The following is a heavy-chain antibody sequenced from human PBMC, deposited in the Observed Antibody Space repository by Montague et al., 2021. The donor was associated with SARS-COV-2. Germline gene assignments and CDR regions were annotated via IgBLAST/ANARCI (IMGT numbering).Heavy chain of an antibody. J-gene: IGHJ4*02. CDR3: VAGGDSAKAGAY. CDR2: VLYTGTP. V-gene: IGHV4-39*07. CDR1: GGSIANSHKY. Sequence: SETLSLTCTVSGGSIANSHKYWGWVRQPPGKGLVWIGSVLYTGTPYDHPSLTARVTISLDTSKNQFSLKMYSVTAADTATYFCVAGGDSAKAGAYWGQGTLVTVSS. D-gene: IGHD3-16*01.